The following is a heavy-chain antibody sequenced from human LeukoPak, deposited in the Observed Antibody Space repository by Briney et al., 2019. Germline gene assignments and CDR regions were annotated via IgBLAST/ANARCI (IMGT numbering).Heavy chain of an antibody. J-gene: IGHJ4*02. CDR2: FSYDGSKK. CDR3: AGGDYGRFDY. Sequence: GRSLRLSCAVSGFGISSYTMHWVRQAPGKGLEWVAAFSYDGSKKDYADSVKGRFTISRDSSKNTLYLQMNSLRAEDTAVYSCAGGDYGRFDYWGQGTLVTVSS. D-gene: IGHD4-17*01. V-gene: IGHV3-30*04. CDR1: GFGISSYT.